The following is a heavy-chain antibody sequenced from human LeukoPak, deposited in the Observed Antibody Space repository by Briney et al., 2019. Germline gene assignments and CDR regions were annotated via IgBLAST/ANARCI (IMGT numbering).Heavy chain of an antibody. CDR3: ARGVGATTSFDY. CDR1: GGSISSGGYY. Sequence: SQTLSLTCTVSGGSISSGGYYWSWTRQPPGKGLEWIGYIYHSGSTYYNPSLKSRVTISVDRSKNQFSLKLSSVTAADTAVYYCARGVGATTSFDYWGQGTLVTVSS. J-gene: IGHJ4*02. D-gene: IGHD1-26*01. CDR2: IYHSGST. V-gene: IGHV4-30-2*01.